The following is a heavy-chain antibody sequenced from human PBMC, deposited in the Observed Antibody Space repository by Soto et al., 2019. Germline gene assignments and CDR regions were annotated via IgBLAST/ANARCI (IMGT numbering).Heavy chain of an antibody. V-gene: IGHV1-8*01. CDR3: ARGRRIRRDYYFDY. J-gene: IGHJ4*02. Sequence: QVQLVQSGAEVKKPGASVKVYCKASGYTFTSYDINWVRQATGQGLEWMGWMNPNSGNTGYAQKFQGRVTMTRNTSISTAYMELSSLRSEDTAVYYCARGRRIRRDYYFDYWGQGTLVTVSS. CDR2: MNPNSGNT. CDR1: GYTFTSYD.